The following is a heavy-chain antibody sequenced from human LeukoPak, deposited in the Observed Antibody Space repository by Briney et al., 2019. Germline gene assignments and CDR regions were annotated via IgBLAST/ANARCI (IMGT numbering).Heavy chain of an antibody. V-gene: IGHV3-23*01. J-gene: IGHJ4*02. D-gene: IGHD3-9*01. CDR1: GFTFSTYT. CDR3: AKDMRFDWTPYYFDY. Sequence: GGSLRLSCAASGFTFSTYTMYWVRQPPGKGLEWVSIIGGSGGSTYYADSVKGRFTISRDNSKNTLYLQMNSLRAEDTAVYYCAKDMRFDWTPYYFDYWGQGTLVTVSS. CDR2: IGGSGGST.